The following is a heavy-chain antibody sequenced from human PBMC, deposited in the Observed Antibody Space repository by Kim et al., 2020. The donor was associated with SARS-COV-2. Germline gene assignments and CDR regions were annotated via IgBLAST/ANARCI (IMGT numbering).Heavy chain of an antibody. CDR3: ATRYGSNWYFDY. CDR2: ITASSSST. V-gene: IGHV3-23*01. D-gene: IGHD6-13*01. Sequence: GGSLRLSCVASGFTFSNYGMNWVRQAPGKGLEWVSSITASSSSTNYADSVKGRFTFSRDNSKNTLHLKMNSLRAEDTAVYYCATRYGSNWYFDYWGQGALFTVSS. CDR1: GFTFSNYG. J-gene: IGHJ4*02.